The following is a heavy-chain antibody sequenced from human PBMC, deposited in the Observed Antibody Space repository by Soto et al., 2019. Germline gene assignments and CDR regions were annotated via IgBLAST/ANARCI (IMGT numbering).Heavy chain of an antibody. D-gene: IGHD1-26*01. CDR1: GFTFSAYW. CDR3: AFVGTTGKVY. V-gene: IGHV3-74*01. Sequence: GGSLRLSCAASGFTFSAYWMNWVRQAPGKGLVWVSRINNDGSSTNYADSVKGRFTISRDNTKNTLYLQMNSLRAEDTAVYYCAFVGTTGKVYRGQGTLVTVSS. CDR2: INNDGSST. J-gene: IGHJ4*02.